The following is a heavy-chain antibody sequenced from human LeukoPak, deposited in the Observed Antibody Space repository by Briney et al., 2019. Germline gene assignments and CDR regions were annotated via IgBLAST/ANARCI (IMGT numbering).Heavy chain of an antibody. CDR1: GDSISSSSHY. CDR2: IYYSGST. CDR3: ARHRGYYGSGSKLDC. V-gene: IGHV4-39*01. Sequence: SETLSLTCTVSGDSISSSSHYWCWIRQPPGKGPEWIGSIYYSGSTYYNPSLKSRVTISVDTSKNQFSLKLSSVTAADTAVYFCARHRGYYGSGSKLDCWGQGTLVTVSS. D-gene: IGHD3-10*01. J-gene: IGHJ4*02.